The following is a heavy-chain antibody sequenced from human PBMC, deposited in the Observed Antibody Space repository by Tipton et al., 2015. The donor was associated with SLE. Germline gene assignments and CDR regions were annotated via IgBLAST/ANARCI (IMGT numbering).Heavy chain of an antibody. V-gene: IGHV4-39*07. CDR3: ARRTSGYAPDY. J-gene: IGHJ4*02. CDR1: GGSFSGGGYY. CDR2: IDYSGRT. Sequence: GLVKPSETLSLTCTVSGGSFSGGGYYWGWIRQSPGKGPQWIGSIDYSGRTYYTPSLKSQLTISVDTSENQFSLKLNSVTAADTAFYYCARRTSGYAPDYWGQGTLVTVSS. D-gene: IGHD5-12*01.